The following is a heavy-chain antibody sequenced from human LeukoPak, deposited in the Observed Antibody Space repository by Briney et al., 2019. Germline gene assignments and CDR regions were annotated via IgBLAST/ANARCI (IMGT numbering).Heavy chain of an antibody. V-gene: IGHV3-21*01. J-gene: IGHJ4*02. CDR1: GFTFSIYT. CDR2: TSISSSDI. CDR3: ARDKYYFDY. Sequence: GGSLSLSCAASGFTFSIYTMTWVRQSPGKGLEWVSSTSISSSDIYHADSMKGRFTNARDNAKNSLYLQRNSLRAEDTAVYYCARDKYYFDYWGQGTLVTVSS.